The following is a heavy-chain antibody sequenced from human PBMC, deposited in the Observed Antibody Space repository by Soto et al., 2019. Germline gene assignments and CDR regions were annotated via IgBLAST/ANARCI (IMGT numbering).Heavy chain of an antibody. J-gene: IGHJ6*03. Sequence: GGSLRLSCASSGFTFSSYSMNLVRQAPGKGLEWVSYISSSSSTIYYADSVKGRFTISRDNAKNSLYLQMNSLRAEDTAVYYCASEPDGDLGELSDYYYYYMDVWGKGTTVTVSS. D-gene: IGHD3-16*02. CDR1: GFTFSSYS. V-gene: IGHV3-48*01. CDR3: ASEPDGDLGELSDYYYYYMDV. CDR2: ISSSSSTI.